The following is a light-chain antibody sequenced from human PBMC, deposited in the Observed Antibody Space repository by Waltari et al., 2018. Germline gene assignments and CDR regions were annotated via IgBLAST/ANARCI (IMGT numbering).Light chain of an antibody. CDR1: PDVGTY. Sequence: NWRASPDVGTYVTGDQQKPGKAPKLLIYAASTLQRGVPWRFSGSGSGTYFTFTISSLQPEDSATYYCQQAHSVPLTFGGGTKVDVK. CDR2: AAS. V-gene: IGKV1-12*01. CDR3: QQAHSVPLT. J-gene: IGKJ4*01.